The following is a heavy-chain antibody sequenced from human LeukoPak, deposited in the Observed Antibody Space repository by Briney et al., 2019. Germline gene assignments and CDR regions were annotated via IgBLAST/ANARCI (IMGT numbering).Heavy chain of an antibody. J-gene: IGHJ4*02. CDR3: ARRYGNLSARFDY. V-gene: IGHV4-39*01. CDR1: GGSISSSSYY. Sequence: SETLSLTCTVSGGSISSSSYYWGWIRQPPGKGLEWIGSIYYSGSTYYNQSLKSRVTISVDTSKNQFSLKLSSVTAADTAVYYCARRYGNLSARFDYWGQGTLVTVSS. D-gene: IGHD1-7*01. CDR2: IYYSGST.